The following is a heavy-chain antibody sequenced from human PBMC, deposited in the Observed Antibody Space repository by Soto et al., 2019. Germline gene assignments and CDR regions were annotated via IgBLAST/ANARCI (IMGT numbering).Heavy chain of an antibody. CDR1: GYSFTSYD. Sequence: QVQLVQSGAEVKKPGASVKVSCKASGYSFTSYDINWVRQATGQGLEWMGWMNPNSGNTGYAQKFQGRVTMTRNTSVSKAYMELSSLRSEDPDVYYCARVSMGSSSEDFQHWGQGTLVTVSS. CDR3: ARVSMGSSSEDFQH. J-gene: IGHJ1*01. CDR2: MNPNSGNT. V-gene: IGHV1-8*01. D-gene: IGHD6-6*01.